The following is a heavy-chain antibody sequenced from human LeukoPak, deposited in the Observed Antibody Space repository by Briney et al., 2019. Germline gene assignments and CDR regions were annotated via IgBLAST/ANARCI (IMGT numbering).Heavy chain of an antibody. D-gene: IGHD3-3*01. CDR1: GGSISSSSYY. CDR2: IYYSGST. J-gene: IGHJ5*02. CDR3: ARRGYYDFWSGDRPWFDP. Sequence: SETLSLTCAVSGGSISSSSYYWGWIRQPPGKGLEWIGSIYYSGSTYYNPSLKSRVTISVDTSKNQFSLKLSSVTAADTAVYYCARRGYYDFWSGDRPWFDPWGQGTLVTVSS. V-gene: IGHV4-39*01.